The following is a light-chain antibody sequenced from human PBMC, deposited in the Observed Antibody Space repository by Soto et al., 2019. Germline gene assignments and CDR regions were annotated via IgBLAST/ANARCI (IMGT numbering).Light chain of an antibody. CDR1: QGISSY. Sequence: DIQLTQSPSFLSASVGDRVTITCRASQGISSYLAWYQQKPGKAPKLLIFAASTLQSGVPLRFSGSGSGTEFTLTISSLQPEDSATYYCQQLNSYPLTFGGGTKVEIK. J-gene: IGKJ4*01. V-gene: IGKV1-9*01. CDR2: AAS. CDR3: QQLNSYPLT.